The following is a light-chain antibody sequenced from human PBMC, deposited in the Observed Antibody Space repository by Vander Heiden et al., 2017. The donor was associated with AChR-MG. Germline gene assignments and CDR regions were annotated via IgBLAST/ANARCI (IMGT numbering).Light chain of an antibody. Sequence: QSALTQPASVSGSPRQSITISCTGTSSDVGRYNLVSWYQQHPGKAPKLMIYEGSKRPSGVSSRFSGSKSGNTASLTISGLQAEDEADYYCCSYAGSSTFVVFGGGTKLTVL. J-gene: IGLJ2*01. CDR2: EGS. CDR3: CSYAGSSTFVV. CDR1: SSDVGRYNL. V-gene: IGLV2-23*01.